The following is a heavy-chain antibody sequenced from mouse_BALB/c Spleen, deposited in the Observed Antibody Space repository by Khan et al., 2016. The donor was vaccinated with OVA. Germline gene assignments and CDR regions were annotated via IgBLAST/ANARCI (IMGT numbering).Heavy chain of an antibody. V-gene: IGHV1-20*02. CDR1: GYSFTGYF. D-gene: IGHD1-1*01. J-gene: IGHJ2*01. CDR3: ARKNGSDFDY. CDR2: INPHIGET. Sequence: VQLKQSGPELVKPGASVKISCKASGYSFTGYFMNWVMQSHGKRLEWIGRINPHIGETFYNQKFTDKATLTVDESSTTAHMALRSLASEDSAVYYCARKNGSDFDYWGQGTTLTVSS.